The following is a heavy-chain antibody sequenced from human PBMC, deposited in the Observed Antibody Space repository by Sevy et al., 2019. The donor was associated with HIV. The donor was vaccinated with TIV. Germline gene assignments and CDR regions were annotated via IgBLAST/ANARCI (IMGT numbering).Heavy chain of an antibody. CDR2: IKGDGGEK. Sequence: GGSLRLSCVASGFIFSKYWMSWVRQAPGKGLEWVANIKGDGGEKYYVDSVKGRFTISRDNAKNSLYLQMNSLGAEDTAIYYCAREDIAVPGGDYWGQGTLVTVSS. CDR3: AREDIAVPGGDY. D-gene: IGHD6-19*01. CDR1: GFIFSKYW. J-gene: IGHJ4*02. V-gene: IGHV3-7*01.